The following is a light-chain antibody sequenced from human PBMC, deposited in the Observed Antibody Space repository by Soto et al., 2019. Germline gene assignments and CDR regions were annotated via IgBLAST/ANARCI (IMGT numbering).Light chain of an antibody. CDR3: QQSYTTVYT. CDR1: QTIGAN. Sequence: DIQMTQSPSSLYASVGDRVTITCRASQTIGANLNWYRQKLGKAPTLLIYDASTLQSGVPSRFSGLGSGTDFALTITSLQPDDSATYYCQQSYTTVYTFGQGTNVEIK. V-gene: IGKV1-39*01. J-gene: IGKJ2*01. CDR2: DAS.